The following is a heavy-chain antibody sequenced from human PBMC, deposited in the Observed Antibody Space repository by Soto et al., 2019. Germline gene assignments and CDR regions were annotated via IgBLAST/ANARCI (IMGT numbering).Heavy chain of an antibody. Sequence: LSLTCTVSGGSISSYYWSLIGQPAGKGLEWIGRIYTSGSTNYNPSLKSRVTMSVDTSKNQFSLKLSSVTAADTAVYYCARAATWIHDAFDYWGQGTLVTVSS. D-gene: IGHD5-18*01. J-gene: IGHJ4*02. CDR2: IYTSGST. CDR1: GGSISSYY. V-gene: IGHV4-4*07. CDR3: ARAATWIHDAFDY.